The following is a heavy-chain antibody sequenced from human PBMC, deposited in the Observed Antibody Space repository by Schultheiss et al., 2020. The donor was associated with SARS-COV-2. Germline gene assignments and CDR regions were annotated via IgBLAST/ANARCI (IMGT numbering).Heavy chain of an antibody. V-gene: IGHV3-48*03. J-gene: IGHJ4*02. Sequence: GGSLRLSCAASGFTFSSYEMNWVRQAPGKGLEWVSYISSSGSTIYYADSVKGRFTISRDNSKNTLYLQMNSLGAEDTAVYYCARNAARLITRAQFDYWGQGTLVTGSS. CDR1: GFTFSSYE. CDR2: ISSSGSTI. CDR3: ARNAARLITRAQFDY. D-gene: IGHD6-6*01.